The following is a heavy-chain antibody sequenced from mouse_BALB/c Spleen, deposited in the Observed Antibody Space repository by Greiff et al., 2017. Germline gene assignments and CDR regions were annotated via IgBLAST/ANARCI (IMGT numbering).Heavy chain of an antibody. V-gene: IGHV1-69*02. Sequence: QVQLQQSGAELVRPGASVKLSCKASGYTFTSYWINWVKQRPGQGLEWIGNIYPSDSYTNYNQKFKDKATLTVDKSSSTAYMQLSSPTSEDSAVYYCTREGITTGDYWGQGTTLTVSS. J-gene: IGHJ2*01. CDR2: IYPSDSYT. CDR3: TREGITTGDY. D-gene: IGHD1-1*01. CDR1: GYTFTSYW.